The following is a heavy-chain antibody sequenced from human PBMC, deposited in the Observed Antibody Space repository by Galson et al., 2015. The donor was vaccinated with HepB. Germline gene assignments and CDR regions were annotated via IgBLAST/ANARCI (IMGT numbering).Heavy chain of an antibody. Sequence: SVKVSCKASGYTFTSYAIYWVRLAPGQSLEWMGWINTDNGYTQYQQMFQGRVTITRDTSASAVYMELSGLRSEDTAVYFCARILCEEVAGTYDYYYYYMDVWGKGTTVTVSS. CDR3: ARILCEEVAGTYDYYYYYMDV. CDR1: GYTFTSYA. D-gene: IGHD6-19*01. V-gene: IGHV1-3*04. J-gene: IGHJ6*03. CDR2: INTDNGYT.